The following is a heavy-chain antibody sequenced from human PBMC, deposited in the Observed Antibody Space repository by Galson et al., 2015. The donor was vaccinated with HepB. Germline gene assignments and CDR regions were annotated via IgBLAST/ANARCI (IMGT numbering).Heavy chain of an antibody. V-gene: IGHV3-33*08. CDR2: IWYDGSNK. CDR3: ARGPHIVVVTAPDY. CDR1: GFIFSSYG. D-gene: IGHD2-21*02. J-gene: IGHJ4*02. Sequence: SLRLSCAVSGFIFSSYGMHWVRQAPGKGLEWVAVIWYDGSNKYYADSVKGRFTISRDNSKNTMYLQMNGLRVEDTAVYYCARGPHIVVVTAPDYWGQGTLVTVSS.